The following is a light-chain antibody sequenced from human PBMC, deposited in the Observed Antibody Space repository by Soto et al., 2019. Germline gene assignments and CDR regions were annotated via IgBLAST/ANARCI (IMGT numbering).Light chain of an antibody. J-gene: IGKJ4*01. CDR2: AAS. CDR1: QSISSY. V-gene: IGKV1-39*01. CDR3: QQTYSDFLT. Sequence: DIRMTQSPSSLSASVGDRVTITCRASQSISSYLNWYQQKPGKAPKVLISAASFLQSGVPSRFSGSGSRADFTLTITNLQPEDYGTYYCQQTYSDFLTFGGGTKMEIK.